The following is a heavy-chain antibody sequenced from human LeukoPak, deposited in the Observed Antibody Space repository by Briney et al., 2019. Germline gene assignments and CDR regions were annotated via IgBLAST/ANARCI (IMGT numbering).Heavy chain of an antibody. J-gene: IGHJ4*02. D-gene: IGHD6-13*01. V-gene: IGHV1-24*01. CDR2: FDPEDGET. CDR3: ATRYGVAAADFDY. Sequence: ASVKVSCKVSGYTLTELSMHWERQAPGKGLEWMGGFDPEDGETIYAQKFQGRVTMTEDTSTDTAYMELSSLRSEDTAVYYCATRYGVAAADFDYWGQGTLVTVSS. CDR1: GYTLTELS.